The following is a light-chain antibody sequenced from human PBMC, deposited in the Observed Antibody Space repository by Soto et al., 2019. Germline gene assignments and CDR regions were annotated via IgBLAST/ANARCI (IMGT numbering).Light chain of an antibody. CDR2: GNS. Sequence: QSVLTQPPSVSGAPGQRVTISCTGSISNIGAGYDVHWYQQLPGTAPKLLITGNSNRPSGVPDRFSGSKSGTSASLAITGLQAEDEAEYYCQSYDNSLSARVFGGGTKLTVL. CDR3: QSYDNSLSARV. CDR1: ISNIGAGYD. J-gene: IGLJ3*02. V-gene: IGLV1-40*01.